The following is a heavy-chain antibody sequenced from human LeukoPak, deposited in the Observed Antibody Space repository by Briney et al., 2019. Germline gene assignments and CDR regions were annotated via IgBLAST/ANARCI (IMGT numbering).Heavy chain of an antibody. CDR2: IIPILGIA. Sequence: ASVKVSCKASGYTFTSYDINWVRQAPGQGLEWMGRIIPILGIANYAQKFQGRVTITADKSTSTAYMELSSLRSEDTAVYYCARTGTFYYYYGMDVWGQGTTVTVSS. CDR1: GYTFTSYD. J-gene: IGHJ6*02. D-gene: IGHD3-10*01. V-gene: IGHV1-69*04. CDR3: ARTGTFYYYYGMDV.